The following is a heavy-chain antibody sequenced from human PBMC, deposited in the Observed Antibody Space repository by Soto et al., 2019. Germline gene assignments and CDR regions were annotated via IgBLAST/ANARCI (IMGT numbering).Heavy chain of an antibody. CDR2: THGGDANT. J-gene: IGHJ4*02. CDR1: GYIFSSYW. D-gene: IGHD6-19*01. Sequence: PGESLKISCKCSGYIFSSYWICWVRQMPGKRLEWMGITHGGDANTRYSPSFEGQVTISTDKSITTAYLQWSSLKASDTAIYYCASRGTYGSGWDYWGQGTLVTVSS. CDR3: ASRGTYGSGWDY. V-gene: IGHV5-51*01.